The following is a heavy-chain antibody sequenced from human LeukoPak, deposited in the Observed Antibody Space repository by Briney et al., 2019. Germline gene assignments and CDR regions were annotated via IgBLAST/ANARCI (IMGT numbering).Heavy chain of an antibody. CDR2: IYTSGST. D-gene: IGHD6-6*01. CDR1: GGSISSYY. J-gene: IGHJ4*02. V-gene: IGHV4-4*07. CDR3: ARGARAARPGGIFDY. Sequence: PSETLSLTCIVSGGSISSYYWSWIRQPAGKGLEWIGRIYTSGSTNYNPSLKSRVTMSVDTSKNQFSLKLSSVTAADTAVYYCARGARAARPGGIFDYWGQGTLVTVSS.